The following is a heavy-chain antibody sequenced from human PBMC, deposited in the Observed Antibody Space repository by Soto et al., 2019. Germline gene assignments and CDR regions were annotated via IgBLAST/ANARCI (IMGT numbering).Heavy chain of an antibody. V-gene: IGHV1-3*01. CDR2: INAGNGNT. CDR3: AREYFRVGATGWFDP. J-gene: IGHJ5*02. D-gene: IGHD1-26*01. Sequence: QVQLVQSGAEVKKPGASVKVSCKASGYTFTSYAMHWVRQAPGQRLEWMGWINAGNGNTKYSQKFQSRVTITRDTSASTAYMELSSLRSEDTAVYYCAREYFRVGATGWFDPWGQGTLVTVSS. CDR1: GYTFTSYA.